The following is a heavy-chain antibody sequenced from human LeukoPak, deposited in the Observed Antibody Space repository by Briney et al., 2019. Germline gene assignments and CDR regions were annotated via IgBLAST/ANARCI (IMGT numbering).Heavy chain of an antibody. CDR3: AKDGDGDSEHPYDY. J-gene: IGHJ4*02. Sequence: PGGSLRLSCAASGFAFNDYYMSWFRQVPGKGLEWVAMINQDGSDKYYVDSVKGRFTISRDNAKKSVYLQMNSLRAEDTAIYYCAKDGDGDSEHPYDYWGQGTQVTVSS. V-gene: IGHV3-7*01. D-gene: IGHD1/OR15-1a*01. CDR2: INQDGSDK. CDR1: GFAFNDYY.